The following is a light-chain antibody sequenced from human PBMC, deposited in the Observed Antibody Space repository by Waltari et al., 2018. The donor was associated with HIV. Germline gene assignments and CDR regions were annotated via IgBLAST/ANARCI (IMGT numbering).Light chain of an antibody. J-gene: IGLJ3*02. CDR2: RNN. CDR3: SAWDSSLNVWM. Sequence: QAGLTQPPSVSKGLRQTATPTCTGNNHNDGFQGGAWLQQRPGHPPKLLSYRNNNRPSGISERFSASRSGNTASLTIAGLQPEDEADYYCSAWDSSLNVWMFGGGTKLTVL. CDR1: NHNDGFQG. V-gene: IGLV10-54*04.